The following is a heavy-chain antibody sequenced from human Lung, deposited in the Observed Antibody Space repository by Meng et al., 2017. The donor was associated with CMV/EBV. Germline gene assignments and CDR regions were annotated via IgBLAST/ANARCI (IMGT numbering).Heavy chain of an antibody. J-gene: IGHJ4*02. CDR2: IDPNSGGT. Sequence: ASXXVSXKSSGYTFTGYYMHWVRQAPGQGLEWMGWIDPNSGGTNYAQKFQGRVTMTRETSINTAYTELSRLRSDDTAGYYCSRDLVTILGVVGTFGYWGQGXLVTVSS. D-gene: IGHD3-3*01. CDR3: SRDLVTILGVVGTFGY. V-gene: IGHV1-2*02. CDR1: GYTFTGYY.